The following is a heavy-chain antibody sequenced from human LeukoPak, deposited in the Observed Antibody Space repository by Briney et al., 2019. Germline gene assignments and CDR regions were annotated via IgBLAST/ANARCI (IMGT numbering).Heavy chain of an antibody. J-gene: IGHJ4*02. V-gene: IGHV4-59*12. Sequence: SETLSLTCTVSGGSISSYYWSWIRQPPGKGLEWIGYIYYSGSTNYNPSLRSRVAISVDTSKNQFSLKLSSMTAADTAVYYCARVVGGLGVDYWGRGTLVTVSS. CDR2: IYYSGST. D-gene: IGHD1-26*01. CDR3: ARVVGGLGVDY. CDR1: GGSISSYY.